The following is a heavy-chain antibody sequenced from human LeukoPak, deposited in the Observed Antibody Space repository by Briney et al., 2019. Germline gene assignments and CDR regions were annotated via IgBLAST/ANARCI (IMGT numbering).Heavy chain of an antibody. CDR2: INDSRNT. CDR3: ARGPPVVYDVLTGYYRFDY. J-gene: IGHJ4*02. CDR1: GGSISSGSHY. D-gene: IGHD3-9*01. Sequence: SETLSLTCIVSGGSISSGSHYWGWIRQPPGKGLEWIGEINDSRNTKHNPSLKSRVTISVDTSKNQFSLKLNSVTAADTAVYYCARGPPVVYDVLTGYYRFDYWGQGTLVTVSS. V-gene: IGHV4-39*07.